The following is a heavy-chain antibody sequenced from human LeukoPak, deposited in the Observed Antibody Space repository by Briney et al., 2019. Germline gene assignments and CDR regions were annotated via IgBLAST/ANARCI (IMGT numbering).Heavy chain of an antibody. J-gene: IGHJ6*02. CDR3: AKREYDSSGYYSGSYYYYGMDV. D-gene: IGHD3-22*01. V-gene: IGHV3-30*18. CDR1: GFTFSSYG. Sequence: GGSLRLSCAASGFTFSSYGMHWVRQAPGKGLEWVAVISYDGSNKYYADSVKGRFTISRDNSKNTLYLQMNSLRAEDTAVYYCAKREYDSSGYYSGSYYYYGMDVWGQGTTVSVSS. CDR2: ISYDGSNK.